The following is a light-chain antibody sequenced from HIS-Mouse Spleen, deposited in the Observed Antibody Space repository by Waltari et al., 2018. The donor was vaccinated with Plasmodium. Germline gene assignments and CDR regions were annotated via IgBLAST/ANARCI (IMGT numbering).Light chain of an antibody. J-gene: IGLJ1*01. CDR3: CSYAGSYTYV. Sequence: QSALTQPRSVSGSPGQSVTISCTGTSSDVGGYNYVSWYQQHPGKAPKLMMYDVSKRPSGVPDRFSGSKSGNTASLTMSGLQAEEEADYYCCSYAGSYTYVFGTGTKVTVL. CDR2: DVS. V-gene: IGLV2-11*01. CDR1: SSDVGGYNY.